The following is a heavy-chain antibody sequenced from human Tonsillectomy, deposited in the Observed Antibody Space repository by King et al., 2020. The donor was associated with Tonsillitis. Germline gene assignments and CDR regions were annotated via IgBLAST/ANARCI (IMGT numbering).Heavy chain of an antibody. J-gene: IGHJ4*02. D-gene: IGHD5-18*01. V-gene: IGHV3-30*18. CDR1: GFTFSSYG. CDR3: AKFGYNYGRIEY. Sequence: VQLVESGGGVVQPGRSLRLSCSASGFTFSSYGMHWVRQAPGKGLEWVAVISYDVSNKYYADSVKGRFTISRENSKNTLYLQMNSLRAEDTAVYYCAKFGYNYGRIEYWGQGTLVTVSS. CDR2: ISYDVSNK.